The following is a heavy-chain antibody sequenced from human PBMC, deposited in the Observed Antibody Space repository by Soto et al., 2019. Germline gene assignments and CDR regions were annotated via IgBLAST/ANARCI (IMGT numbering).Heavy chain of an antibody. J-gene: IGHJ4*02. Sequence: GGSLRLSCAASGFTFSNFDMHWVRQPTGKGLEWGAGIRTGGATYYQGPAKGRLAISRENDNNALHPQMDTLRAGESGVYYCVRATKWGINRPSPEYYLYYWTQGALVTVSS. D-gene: IGHD7-27*01. CDR1: GFTFSNFD. CDR2: IRTGGAT. CDR3: VRATKWGINRPSPEYYLYY. V-gene: IGHV3-13*01.